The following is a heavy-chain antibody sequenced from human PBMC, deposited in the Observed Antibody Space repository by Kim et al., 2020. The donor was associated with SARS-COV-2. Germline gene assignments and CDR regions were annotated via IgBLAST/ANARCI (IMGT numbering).Heavy chain of an antibody. CDR3: ANQDSSSWYRNDDAFDI. J-gene: IGHJ3*02. Sequence: GGSLRLSCAASGFTFSSYAMSWVRQAPGKGLEWVSAISGSGGSTYYADSVKGRFTISRDNSKNTLYLQMNSLRAEDTAVYYCANQDSSSWYRNDDAFDIWGQGTMVTVSS. CDR1: GFTFSSYA. CDR2: ISGSGGST. D-gene: IGHD6-13*01. V-gene: IGHV3-23*01.